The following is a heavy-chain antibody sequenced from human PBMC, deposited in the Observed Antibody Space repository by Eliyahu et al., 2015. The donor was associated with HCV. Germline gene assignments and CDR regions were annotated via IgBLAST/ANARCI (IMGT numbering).Heavy chain of an antibody. CDR2: IRSSGSII. Sequence: EEQLVESGGGLVQPGGSLXLSCAGPGFPFSDYGXNWVRLAPGKGLEWLAYIRSSGSIIYYADPVRGRFIISRDNAKNSVYLEMNTVRPEDTALYYCAGGGDVLDFWGQGTPVTVSS. J-gene: IGHJ4*02. V-gene: IGHV3-48*04. CDR1: GFPFSDYG. CDR3: AGGGDVLDF.